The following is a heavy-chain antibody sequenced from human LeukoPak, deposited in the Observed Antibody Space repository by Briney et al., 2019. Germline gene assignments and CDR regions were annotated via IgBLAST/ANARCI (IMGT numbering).Heavy chain of an antibody. CDR2: IILIFGTA. D-gene: IGHD4-17*01. CDR3: ARGLNYGDYDAFDI. CDR1: GRTFSSYA. Sequence: VKVSCTASGRTFSSYAISWVRQAPVQGLEWMGRIILIFGTANYAQKFQGRVTITTDESTSTAYMALSSLRSEDTAVYYCARGLNYGDYDAFDIWGQGTMVTVSS. J-gene: IGHJ3*02. V-gene: IGHV1-69*13.